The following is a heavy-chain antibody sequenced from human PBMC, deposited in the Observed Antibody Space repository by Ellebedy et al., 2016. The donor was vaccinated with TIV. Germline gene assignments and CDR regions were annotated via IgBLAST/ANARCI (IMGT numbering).Heavy chain of an antibody. CDR2: IHPSGNS. CDR3: ARDLGRNGMDV. Sequence: MPSETLSLTCSVSGGPTSNYYWTWIRQPPGQGLEGIGDIHPSGNSHIHPSLKSRVTLSVDTAKNQFSLDMTSVTAADTATYYCARDLGRNGMDVWGQGTTVTVSS. CDR1: GGPTSNYY. V-gene: IGHV4-59*01. J-gene: IGHJ6*02.